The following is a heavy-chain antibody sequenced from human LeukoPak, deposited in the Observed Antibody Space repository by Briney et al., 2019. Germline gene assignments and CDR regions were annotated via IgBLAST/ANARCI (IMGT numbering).Heavy chain of an antibody. CDR1: GYTFTSYY. CDR3: TRVNLRGSQYNWFDP. V-gene: IGHV1-46*01. Sequence: ASVKVSCKASGYTFTSYYMHRVRQAPGQGLEWMGKITPIIDTAKYSQKFQGRVTITADKSTTTVYMELSSLKSGDTAVYYCTRVNLRGSQYNWFDPWGQGTLVTVSS. CDR2: ITPIIDTA. J-gene: IGHJ5*02. D-gene: IGHD1-26*01.